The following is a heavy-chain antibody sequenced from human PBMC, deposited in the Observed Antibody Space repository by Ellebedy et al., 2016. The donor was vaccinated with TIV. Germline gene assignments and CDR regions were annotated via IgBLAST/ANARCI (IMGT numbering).Heavy chain of an antibody. CDR3: AKNILKRVNVTTGASGAWFDP. CDR2: ISSSSSYI. Sequence: GGSLRLXCAASGFTFSNYSMNWVRQAPGKGLEWVSSISSSSSYIYYADSVKGRFTISRDNSKNTLYLQMNSLRAEDTAVYHCAKNILKRVNVTTGASGAWFDPWGQGTLVTVSS. J-gene: IGHJ5*02. D-gene: IGHD2/OR15-2a*01. V-gene: IGHV3-21*04. CDR1: GFTFSNYS.